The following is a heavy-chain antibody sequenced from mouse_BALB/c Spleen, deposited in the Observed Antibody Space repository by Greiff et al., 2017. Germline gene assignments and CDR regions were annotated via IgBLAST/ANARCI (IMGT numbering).Heavy chain of an antibody. J-gene: IGHJ3*01. D-gene: IGHD2-4*01. V-gene: IGHV1S56*01. CDR3: ARSGLRRGSFAY. Sequence: VKLMESGPELVKPGALVKISCKASGYTFTSYDINWVKQRPGQGLEWIGWIYPGDGSTKYNEKFKGKATLTADKSSSTAYMQRSSLTSENSAVYFCARSGLRRGSFAYWGQGTLVTVSA. CDR1: GYTFTSYD. CDR2: IYPGDGST.